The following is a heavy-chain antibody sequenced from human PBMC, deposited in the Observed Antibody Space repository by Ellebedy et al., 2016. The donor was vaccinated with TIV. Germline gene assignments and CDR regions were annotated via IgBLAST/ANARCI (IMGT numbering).Heavy chain of an antibody. D-gene: IGHD3-22*01. CDR1: GGSFSGYY. CDR2: INHSGST. CDR3: ARGPYYDPDAFDI. Sequence: SETLSLTCAVYGGSFSGYYWSWIRQPPGKGLEWIGEINHSGSTNYNPSLKSRVTISVDTSKNQFSLKLSSVTAADTAVYYCARGPYYDPDAFDIWGQGTMVTVSS. V-gene: IGHV4-34*01. J-gene: IGHJ3*02.